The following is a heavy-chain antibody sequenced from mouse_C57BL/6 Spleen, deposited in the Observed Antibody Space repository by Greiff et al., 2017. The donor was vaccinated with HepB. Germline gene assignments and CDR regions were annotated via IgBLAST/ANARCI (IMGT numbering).Heavy chain of an antibody. Sequence: LVESGAELVRPGASVKLSCTASGFNIKDDYMHWVKQRPEQGLEWIGWIDPENGDTEYASKFQGKATITADTSSNTAYLQLSSLTSEDTAVYYCTKRRIFDYWGQGTTLTVSS. J-gene: IGHJ2*01. CDR2: IDPENGDT. CDR1: GFNIKDDY. V-gene: IGHV14-4*01. CDR3: TKRRIFDY. D-gene: IGHD2-12*01.